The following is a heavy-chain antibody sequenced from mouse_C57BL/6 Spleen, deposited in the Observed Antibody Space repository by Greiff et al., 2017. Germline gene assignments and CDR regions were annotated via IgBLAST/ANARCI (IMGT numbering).Heavy chain of an antibody. CDR3: AREHMVRGWAMDY. CDR2: INYDGSST. D-gene: IGHD2-2*01. CDR1: GFTFSDYY. Sequence: EVKLMESEGGLVQPGSSMKLSCTASGFTFSDYYMAWVRQVPEKGLEWVANINYDGSSTYYLDSLKSRFIISRDNAKNILYLQMSSLKSEDTATYYCAREHMVRGWAMDYWGQGTSGTGSS. J-gene: IGHJ4*01. V-gene: IGHV5-16*01.